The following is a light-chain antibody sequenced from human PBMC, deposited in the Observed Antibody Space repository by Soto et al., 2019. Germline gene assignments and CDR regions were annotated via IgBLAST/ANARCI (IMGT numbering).Light chain of an antibody. CDR1: SSDVGGYNY. V-gene: IGLV2-14*01. CDR2: DVS. Sequence: QSALTQPASVSGSPGQSNTISCTGTSSDVGGYNYVSWYQQHPGKAPKLMIYDVSNRPSGVSNRFSGSKSGNTASLTISGLQAEDEADYYCSSYTSSSTLLDVFGTGTKLTVL. J-gene: IGLJ1*01. CDR3: SSYTSSSTLLDV.